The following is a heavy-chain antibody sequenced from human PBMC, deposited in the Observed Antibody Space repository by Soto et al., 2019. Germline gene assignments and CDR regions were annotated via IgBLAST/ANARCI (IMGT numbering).Heavy chain of an antibody. D-gene: IGHD6-13*01. CDR1: GFTFSSYW. CDR3: ARDFSSSWPYYYYYGMDV. CDR2: IKQDGSEK. J-gene: IGHJ6*02. V-gene: IGHV3-7*01. Sequence: PGGSLRLSCAASGFTFSSYWMSWVRQAPGKGLEWVANIKQDGSEKYYVDSVKGRFTISRDNAKNSLYLQMNSLRAEDTAVYYCARDFSSSWPYYYYYGMDVWGQGTTVTVSS.